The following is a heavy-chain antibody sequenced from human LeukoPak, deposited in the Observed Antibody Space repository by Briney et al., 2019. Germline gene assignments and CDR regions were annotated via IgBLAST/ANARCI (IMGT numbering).Heavy chain of an antibody. CDR2: IYTSGST. D-gene: IGHD5-12*01. Sequence: SETLSLTCTVSGGSISSGTYYWSWIRQPAGKGLEWIGRIYTSGSTNYNPSLKSRVTMSVDTSKNQFSLKLSSVTAADTAVYYCARSPFKDSGYDYQNYYYYYMDVWGKGTTVTISS. CDR1: GGSISSGTYY. J-gene: IGHJ6*03. V-gene: IGHV4-61*02. CDR3: ARSPFKDSGYDYQNYYYYYMDV.